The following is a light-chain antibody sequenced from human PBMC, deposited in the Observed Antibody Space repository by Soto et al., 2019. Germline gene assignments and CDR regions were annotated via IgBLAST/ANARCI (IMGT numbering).Light chain of an antibody. CDR1: QSVSSY. CDR2: DAS. Sequence: ENVLTQSPATLSLSPGESATLSCRASQSVSSYLAWYQQKPGQAPRLLIYDASNRATGIPARFSGSGSGTDFTLTISSLEPEDFAVYYCQQRVNWPPTFGGGTKVEI. CDR3: QQRVNWPPT. J-gene: IGKJ4*01. V-gene: IGKV3-11*01.